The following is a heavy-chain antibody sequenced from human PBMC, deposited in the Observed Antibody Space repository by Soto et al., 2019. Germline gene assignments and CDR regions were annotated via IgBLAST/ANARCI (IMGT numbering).Heavy chain of an antibody. CDR2: IYYRGST. Sequence: QLQLQESGPGLVKPSETLSLTCTVSGGSISSSSYYWGWIRQPPGKGLEWIGSIYYRGSTYYNPSLKSRVPISADTSKNQFSLKLSSVTAADTAVYYCAGSSGWYLGSTGRAWGQGTLVTVSS. D-gene: IGHD6-19*01. J-gene: IGHJ4*02. CDR1: GGSISSSSYY. CDR3: AGSSGWYLGSTGRA. V-gene: IGHV4-39*01.